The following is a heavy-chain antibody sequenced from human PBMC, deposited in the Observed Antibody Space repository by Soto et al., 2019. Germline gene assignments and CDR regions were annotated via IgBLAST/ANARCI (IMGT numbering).Heavy chain of an antibody. CDR2: IFYTGTT. J-gene: IGHJ5*02. CDR1: GGSISYNSCY. V-gene: IGHV4-39*02. CDR3: ERIVVVDKAANA. D-gene: IGHD5-18*01. Sequence: SETXSLTCAFSGGSISYNSCYWCWIRQPPGKVLEWVGGIFYTGTTYYSPSLKDLVTISLDTSKNSFSLNLTSVTAADTAVYFCERIVVVDKAANAWGQGTLVTVSS.